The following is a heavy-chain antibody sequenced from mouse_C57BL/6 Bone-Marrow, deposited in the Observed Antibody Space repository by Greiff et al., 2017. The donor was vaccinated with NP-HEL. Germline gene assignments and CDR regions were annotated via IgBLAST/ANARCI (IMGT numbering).Heavy chain of an antibody. CDR1: GFNIKDDY. D-gene: IGHD4-1*01. J-gene: IGHJ2*01. CDR2: IDPENGDT. V-gene: IGHV14-4*01. Sequence: EVKLQESGAELVRPGASVKLSCTASGFNIKDDYMHWVKQRPEQGLEWIGWIDPENGDTEYASKFQGKATITADTSSNTAYLQLSSLTSEDTAVFYCTTWTGGGGQGTTLTGSS. CDR3: TTWTGG.